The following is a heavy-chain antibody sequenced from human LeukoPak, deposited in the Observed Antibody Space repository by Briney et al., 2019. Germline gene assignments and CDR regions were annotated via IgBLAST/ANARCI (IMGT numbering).Heavy chain of an antibody. V-gene: IGHV4-4*02. Sequence: SETLSLTCAVSGGSIKSNNWWSWVRQPPGKGLEWIGEIYHSGSTNYNPSLESRVTVSVDKSKNQFSLDLSSVTAADTAVYYCARVTAYYDFWSGYYKAEYFQHWGQGTLVTVSS. CDR3: ARVTAYYDFWSGYYKAEYFQH. CDR1: GGSIKSNNW. J-gene: IGHJ1*01. D-gene: IGHD3-3*01. CDR2: IYHSGST.